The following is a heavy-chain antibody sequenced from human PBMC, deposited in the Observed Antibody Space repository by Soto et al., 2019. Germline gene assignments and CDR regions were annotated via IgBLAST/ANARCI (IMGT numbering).Heavy chain of an antibody. Sequence: SETLSLTCTVSGGSISSYYWSWIRQPPGKGLEWIGYIYYSGSTNYNPSLKSRVTISVDTSKNQFSLKLSSVTAADTAAYYCARDMGSPFDYWRQGTLVTVSS. CDR2: IYYSGST. V-gene: IGHV4-59*01. CDR3: ARDMGSPFDY. CDR1: GGSISSYY. D-gene: IGHD3-10*01. J-gene: IGHJ4*02.